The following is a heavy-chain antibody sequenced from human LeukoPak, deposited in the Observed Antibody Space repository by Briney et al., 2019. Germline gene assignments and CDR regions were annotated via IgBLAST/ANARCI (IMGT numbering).Heavy chain of an antibody. V-gene: IGHV4-61*01. J-gene: IGHJ4*02. CDR2: IYYSGST. CDR1: GGSVSSGSYY. Sequence: PSETLSLTCTVSGGSVSSGSYYWSWIRQPPGKGLEWIGYIYYSGSTNYNPSLKSRVTMSIDMSKNQFSLKLSSVAAADTAVYYCARDYGYCSGGSCYPANFDYWGQGTVVTVSS. D-gene: IGHD2-15*01. CDR3: ARDYGYCSGGSCYPANFDY.